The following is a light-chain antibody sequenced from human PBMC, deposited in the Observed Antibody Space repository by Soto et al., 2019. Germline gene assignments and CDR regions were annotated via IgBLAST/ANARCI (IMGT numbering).Light chain of an antibody. V-gene: IGKV3D-20*02. Sequence: EIVLTQSPGTLSLSPGERATLSCRASQSVSSSYLAWYQQKPGQAPRLLIYDASNRATGIPARFSGSGSGTDFTLTISSLEPEDFAVYYCERRGEWDWWRLGQGTEVDIK. J-gene: IGKJ1*01. CDR3: ERRGEWDWWR. CDR2: DAS. CDR1: QSVSSSY.